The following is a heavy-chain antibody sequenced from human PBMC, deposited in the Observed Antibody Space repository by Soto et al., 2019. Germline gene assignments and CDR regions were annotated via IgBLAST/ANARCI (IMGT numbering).Heavy chain of an antibody. D-gene: IGHD6-6*01. J-gene: IGHJ3*02. CDR2: ISAYNGNT. Sequence: ASVKVSCKASGYTFTSYGISWVRQAPGQGLEWMGWISAYNGNTNYAQKLQGRVTMTTDTSTSTAYMELRSLRSDDTAVYYCARDFAESIAARGNAFDIWGQGTMVTVSS. V-gene: IGHV1-18*01. CDR1: GYTFTSYG. CDR3: ARDFAESIAARGNAFDI.